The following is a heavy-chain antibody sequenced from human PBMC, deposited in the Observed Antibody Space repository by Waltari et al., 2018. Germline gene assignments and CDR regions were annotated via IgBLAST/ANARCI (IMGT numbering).Heavy chain of an antibody. CDR1: GYTFTGYY. CDR3: ARVLRFLEWGDVFDP. Sequence: QVQLVQSGAEVKKPGASVKVSCKASGYTFTGYYMHWVRQAPGQGLEWMGWINPNSGGTNYAQKFQGRVTMTRDTSISTAYMELSRLRSDDTAVYYCARVLRFLEWGDVFDPWGQGTLVTVSS. CDR2: INPNSGGT. V-gene: IGHV1-2*02. D-gene: IGHD3-3*01. J-gene: IGHJ5*02.